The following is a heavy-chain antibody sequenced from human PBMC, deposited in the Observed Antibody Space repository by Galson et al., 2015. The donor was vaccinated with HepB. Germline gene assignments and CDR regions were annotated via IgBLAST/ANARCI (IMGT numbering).Heavy chain of an antibody. CDR2: INPNNGGS. J-gene: IGHJ3*01. V-gene: IGHV1-2*02. CDR3: ARDKTGDPDNAYDF. Sequence: SVKVSCKASGYTFTGYHIHWVRQAPGQGLEWMAYINPNNGGSTYAHNFQGRVTITTDTYINTAYMELTSLRTDDTAVYYCARDKTGDPDNAYDFWGQGTAVTVSS. D-gene: IGHD4-17*01. CDR1: GYTFTGYH.